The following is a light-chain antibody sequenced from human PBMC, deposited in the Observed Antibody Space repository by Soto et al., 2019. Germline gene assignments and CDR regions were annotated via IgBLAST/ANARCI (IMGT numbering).Light chain of an antibody. CDR2: WGF. J-gene: IGKJ2*01. CDR1: QSLVHSNGNYF. CDR3: MQALQTPYT. V-gene: IGKV2-28*01. Sequence: DIVMTQSPLSLPVTPGAPASISCRSSQSLVHSNGNYFFVWYLQKPGQSPQLLIYWGFNRASGVPDRFSGSASGTDFTLKITRVEAEDVGVYYCMQALQTPYTFGQGTKLEI.